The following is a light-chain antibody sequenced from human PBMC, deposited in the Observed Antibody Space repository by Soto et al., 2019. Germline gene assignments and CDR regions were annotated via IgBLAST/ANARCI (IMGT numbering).Light chain of an antibody. CDR1: QSISSW. V-gene: IGKV1-5*01. J-gene: IGKJ3*01. CDR3: QQGNSFPFT. CDR2: DAS. Sequence: DIQMTQSPSTLSASVGDRVTITCRASQSISSWLAWYPQKPGKAPKLLIYDASSLESGVPSRFSGSGSGTDFTLTISSLQPEDFATYYCQQGNSFPFTFGPGTKVDIK.